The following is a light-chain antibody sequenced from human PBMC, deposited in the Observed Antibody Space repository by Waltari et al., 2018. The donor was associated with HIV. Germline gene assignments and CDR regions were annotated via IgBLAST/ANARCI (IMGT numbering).Light chain of an antibody. Sequence: DIQLTQSPSLLSASLGDRVTITCRASQGISTSLAWYQQRPGEAPRLLIYDASTWQRGVPSRFSGIASGTRFTLTISGLQHDDLAIYFCQQLYTFPLSFGGGTKVE. CDR1: QGISTS. J-gene: IGKJ4*01. CDR2: DAS. CDR3: QQLYTFPLS. V-gene: IGKV1-9*01.